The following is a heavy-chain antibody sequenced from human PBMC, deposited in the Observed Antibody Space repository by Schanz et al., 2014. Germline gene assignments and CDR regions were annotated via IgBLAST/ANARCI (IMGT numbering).Heavy chain of an antibody. CDR2: ISGSSSTK. CDR3: ARDYERDLYSPRHDAFDV. V-gene: IGHV3-48*01. J-gene: IGHJ3*01. D-gene: IGHD2-8*01. Sequence: EVQLVESGGGLAQPGGSLRLSCAASGITFSGYSMNWVRQAPGKGLEWVSYISGSSSTKYYADSVKGRFTISRDNGKKSLYMQMNSVRAEDTAVYFCARDYERDLYSPRHDAFDVWGQGTVVTVSS. CDR1: GITFSGYS.